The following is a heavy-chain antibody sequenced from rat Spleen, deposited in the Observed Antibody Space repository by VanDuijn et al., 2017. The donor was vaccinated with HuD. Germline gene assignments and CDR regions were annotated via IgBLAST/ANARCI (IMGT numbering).Heavy chain of an antibody. CDR3: AGAGYLRDWYFDF. D-gene: IGHD2-2*01. Sequence: EVQLVESGGDLVQPGGSLKLSCAASGFTFNNYDMAWVRQAPTKGLEWVASISPSGGGTWYRDSVKGRFTVSRENAKSTLYFLIDSLRSEDTATYYCAGAGYLRDWYFDFWGPGTMVAVSS. CDR1: GFTFNNYD. CDR2: ISPSGGGT. V-gene: IGHV5-25*01. J-gene: IGHJ1*01.